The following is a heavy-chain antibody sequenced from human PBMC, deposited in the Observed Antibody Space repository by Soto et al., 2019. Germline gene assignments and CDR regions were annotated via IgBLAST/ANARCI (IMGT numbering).Heavy chain of an antibody. V-gene: IGHV1-69*13. CDR3: ARGGAYYDISYYFDY. D-gene: IGHD3-9*01. Sequence: SVKVSCKASGGTFSSYAISWVRQAPGQGLEWMGGIIPIFGTANYAQKFQGRVTITADESTSTAYMELSSLRSEDTAVYYCARGGAYYDISYYFDYWGQGTLVPSPQ. CDR2: IIPIFGTA. CDR1: GGTFSSYA. J-gene: IGHJ4*02.